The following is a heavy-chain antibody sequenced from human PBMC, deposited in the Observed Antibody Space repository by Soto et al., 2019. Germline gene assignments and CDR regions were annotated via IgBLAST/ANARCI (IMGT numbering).Heavy chain of an antibody. Sequence: GGALSLSCAGSGFTFGDSYMSWIRQAQGKGLEWLSYISPGGRYPAYADSVKGRFTISRDNAKRSLYLQMMSLTAEDTAIYYCVRGGGGGLFDPWGQGTMVTVSS. CDR2: ISPGGRYP. CDR3: VRGGGGGLFDP. J-gene: IGHJ5*02. CDR1: GFTFGDSY. D-gene: IGHD2-15*01. V-gene: IGHV3-11*06.